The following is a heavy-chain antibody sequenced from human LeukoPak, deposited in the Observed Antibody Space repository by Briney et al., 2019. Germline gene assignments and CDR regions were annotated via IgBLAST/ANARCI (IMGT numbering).Heavy chain of an antibody. CDR1: GYTFTGYY. Sequence: ASVKVSCKASGYTFTGYYLHWVRQAPGQGLEWMGWINPNSGGTNYAQKFQDRVTMTRDTSISTAYMELSRLRSDDTAVYYCAREPRGGAARYYYYYYMDVWGKGTTVTVSS. CDR2: INPNSGGT. D-gene: IGHD6-6*01. V-gene: IGHV1-2*02. CDR3: AREPRGGAARYYYYYYMDV. J-gene: IGHJ6*03.